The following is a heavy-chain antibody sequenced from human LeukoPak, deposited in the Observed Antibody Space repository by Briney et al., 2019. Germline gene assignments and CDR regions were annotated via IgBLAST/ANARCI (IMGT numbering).Heavy chain of an antibody. CDR3: ARDSRPYDFWSGYTFDY. CDR2: INPNSGGT. J-gene: IGHJ4*02. V-gene: IGHV1-2*02. Sequence: GASVKVSCKASGYTFTGYYMHWVRQAPGQGLEWMGWINPNSGGTNYAQKFQGRVTMTRGTSISTAYMELSGLRSDDTAVYYCARDSRPYDFWSGYTFDYWGRGTLVTVSS. CDR1: GYTFTGYY. D-gene: IGHD3-3*01.